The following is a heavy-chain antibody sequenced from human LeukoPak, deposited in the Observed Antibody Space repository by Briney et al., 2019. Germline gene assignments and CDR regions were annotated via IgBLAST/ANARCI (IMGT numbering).Heavy chain of an antibody. CDR1: GGSIISSSYY. D-gene: IGHD6-6*01. V-gene: IGHV4-39*01. CDR2: IYYGGST. CDR3: ASGTQLRGFDI. J-gene: IGHJ3*02. Sequence: SETLSLTCTVSGGSIISSSYYWGWIRQPPGKGLEWIGSIYYGGSTYYNPSLKSRVTISVDTSKNQFSLKLSSVTAADTTVYYCASGTQLRGFDIWGQGTMVTVSS.